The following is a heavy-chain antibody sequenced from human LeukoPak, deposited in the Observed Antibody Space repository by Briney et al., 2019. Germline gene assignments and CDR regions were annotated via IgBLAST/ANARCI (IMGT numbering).Heavy chain of an antibody. Sequence: ASVTVSCTASGYTFTSYGISWVRQAPGQGLEWMGWISAYNGNTNYAQKLQGRVTMTTDTSTSTAYMELRSLRSDDTAVYYCARDGVLLWFGEFNWFDPWGQGTLVTVSS. CDR1: GYTFTSYG. CDR3: ARDGVLLWFGEFNWFDP. J-gene: IGHJ5*02. CDR2: ISAYNGNT. V-gene: IGHV1-18*01. D-gene: IGHD3-10*01.